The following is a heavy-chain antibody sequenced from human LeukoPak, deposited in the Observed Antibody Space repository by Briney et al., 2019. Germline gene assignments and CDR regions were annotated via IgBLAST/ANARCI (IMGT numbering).Heavy chain of an antibody. CDR3: ASLVGGYYPPVEAFDV. CDR1: GFSFRSCW. J-gene: IGHJ3*01. V-gene: IGHV3-74*01. CDR2: INGDGSTA. D-gene: IGHD3-3*01. Sequence: AGGSLRLSCAASGFSFRSCWMHWVRQAPGKGLVWVSRINGDGSTANYADSVRGRFTISRDNAKNTLYLQMNSLRADDSAVYFCASLVGGYYPPVEAFDVWGQGTMVTVSS.